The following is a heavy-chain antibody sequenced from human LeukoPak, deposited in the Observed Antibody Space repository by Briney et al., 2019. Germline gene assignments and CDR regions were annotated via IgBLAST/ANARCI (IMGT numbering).Heavy chain of an antibody. CDR2: FDPEDGET. D-gene: IGHD1-26*01. CDR3: ATVATYSRTYHFDY. V-gene: IGHV1-24*01. CDR1: GYTLTELS. Sequence: ASEKVSCKVSGYTLTELSMHWVRHAPGKGLEWMGGFDPEDGETMYAQNFQGRVSMTEDTSTDTAYMELSSLRSEDTAVYYCATVATYSRTYHFDYWGQGTLVTVSS. J-gene: IGHJ4*02.